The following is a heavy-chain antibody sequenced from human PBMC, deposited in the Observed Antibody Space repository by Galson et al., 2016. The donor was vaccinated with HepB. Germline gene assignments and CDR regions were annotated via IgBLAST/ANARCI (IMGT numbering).Heavy chain of an antibody. CDR1: GFTFGRFT. V-gene: IGHV3-23*01. Sequence: SLRLSCAGSGFTFGRFTMTWFRQAPGKGLEWVSAISGDRYYIYYADSVQGRFTISRDNARNILYLQMDGLRNEDTALYFCAKSLFRGVRDFWGQGTLVTVSS. D-gene: IGHD3-10*01. J-gene: IGHJ4*02. CDR3: AKSLFRGVRDF. CDR2: ISGDRYYI.